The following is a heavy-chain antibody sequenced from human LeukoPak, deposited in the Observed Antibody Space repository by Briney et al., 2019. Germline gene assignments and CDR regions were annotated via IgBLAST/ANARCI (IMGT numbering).Heavy chain of an antibody. CDR3: AREDDFLDY. J-gene: IGHJ4*02. Sequence: ASVKVSCKASGYTFTGYYMHWVRQAPGQGLEWMGWSNPNSDVTNYAQMFQDRVTMTRDTSISTAYMELSRLRSDDTAVYHCAREDDFLDYWGQGTLVTVSS. D-gene: IGHD2-21*02. V-gene: IGHV1-2*02. CDR2: SNPNSDVT. CDR1: GYTFTGYY.